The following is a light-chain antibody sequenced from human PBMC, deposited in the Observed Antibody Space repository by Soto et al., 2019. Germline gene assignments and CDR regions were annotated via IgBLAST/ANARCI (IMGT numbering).Light chain of an antibody. J-gene: IGKJ1*01. CDR1: QDISNF. Sequence: DIQMTQSPASLSASVGDRVTITCRASQDISNFLAWLQQKPGQAPKSLIYAASGLQSGVPSKFRGSGSGTDFTLTISSLQPEDFATYYCQQYHSYPPTFGQGTKVEIK. V-gene: IGKV1-16*02. CDR2: AAS. CDR3: QQYHSYPPT.